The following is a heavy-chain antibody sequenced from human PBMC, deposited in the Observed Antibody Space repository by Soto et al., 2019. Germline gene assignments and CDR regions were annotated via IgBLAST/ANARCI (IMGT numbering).Heavy chain of an antibody. Sequence: QVQLVQSGAEVKKPGASVKVSCKASGYTFTSYAMHWVRQAPGQRLEWMGWINAGNGNTKYSQKFQGRVTITRDTSASTAYMELSSLRSEDTAGYYCAMAAMIHLRDIWGQGTMVTVSS. D-gene: IGHD6-25*01. CDR2: INAGNGNT. CDR3: AMAAMIHLRDI. V-gene: IGHV1-3*01. CDR1: GYTFTSYA. J-gene: IGHJ3*02.